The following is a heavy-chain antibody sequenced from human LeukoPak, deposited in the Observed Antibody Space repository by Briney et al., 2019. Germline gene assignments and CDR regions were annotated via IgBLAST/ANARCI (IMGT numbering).Heavy chain of an antibody. CDR3: ARAESNWFDP. J-gene: IGHJ5*02. V-gene: IGHV4-31*03. CDR1: GDSISRVGYY. Sequence: TLSLTCTFSGDSISRVGYYWSWIPQHPGKGLEWIGYIYYSGSTYYHPSLKSRVTISVDTSKNQFSLKLSSVTAADTAVYYCARAESNWFDPWGQGTLVTVSS. CDR2: IYYSGST.